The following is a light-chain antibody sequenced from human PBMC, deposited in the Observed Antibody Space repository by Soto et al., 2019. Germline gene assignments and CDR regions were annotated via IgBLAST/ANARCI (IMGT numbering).Light chain of an antibody. CDR1: QSVLYSSNNRNY. J-gene: IGKJ2*01. Sequence: IVMTQSPDSLAVSLGERATINCKSSQSVLYSSNNRNYIAWYQQKPGQPPKLLIYWASTRESGVPDRFSGSGSGTDFTLTISSLQAEDVAVYYCQQSYSTPPDYTFGQGTKLEI. CDR2: WAS. V-gene: IGKV4-1*01. CDR3: QQSYSTPPDYT.